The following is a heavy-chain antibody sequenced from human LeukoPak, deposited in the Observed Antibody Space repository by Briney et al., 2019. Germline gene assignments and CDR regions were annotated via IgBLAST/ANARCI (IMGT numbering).Heavy chain of an antibody. V-gene: IGHV3-7*02. CDR3: ARTRTLPIARGFHP. Sequence: GESLRLSCTASGFTFSSYWMSWVRQAPGKGLEWVANIKYDGREKNYVDSVNGRFTISRDNANNSLYLQMNSLRAEDTAVYYSARTRTLPIARGFHPWGQGSLVT. D-gene: IGHD3-10*01. J-gene: IGHJ5*02. CDR1: GFTFSSYW. CDR2: IKYDGREK.